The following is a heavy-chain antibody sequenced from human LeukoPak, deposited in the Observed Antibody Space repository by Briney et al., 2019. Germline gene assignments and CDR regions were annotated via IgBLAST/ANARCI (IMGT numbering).Heavy chain of an antibody. CDR1: GDSVSSNSAA. V-gene: IGHV6-1*01. CDR3: ARSHDYSIVH. D-gene: IGHD4-11*01. Sequence: SQTLSLTCAISGDSVSSNSAAWNWIRQSPSRGLEWLGRTYYRSKWYKDYAVSVKGRITFTPDTSKNQFSLLLNSVTPEDTAVYYCARSHDYSIVHWGPGTLVTVSS. CDR2: TYYRSKWYK. J-gene: IGHJ4*02.